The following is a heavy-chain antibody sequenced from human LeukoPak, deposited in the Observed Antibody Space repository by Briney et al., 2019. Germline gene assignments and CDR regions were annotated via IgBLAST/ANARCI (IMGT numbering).Heavy chain of an antibody. J-gene: IGHJ3*02. D-gene: IGHD2-21*02. CDR2: FDPEDGET. Sequence: ASVKVSCKVSGYTLTELSMHWVRQAPGKGLEWMGGFDPEDGETIYAQKFQGRVTMTEDTSTDTAYMELSSLRPEDTAVYYCATDLPFVVVTAIPTDDAFDIWGQGTMVTVSS. CDR1: GYTLTELS. CDR3: ATDLPFVVVTAIPTDDAFDI. V-gene: IGHV1-24*01.